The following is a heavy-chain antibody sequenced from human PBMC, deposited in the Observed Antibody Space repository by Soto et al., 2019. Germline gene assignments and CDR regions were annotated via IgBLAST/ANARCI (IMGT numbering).Heavy chain of an antibody. CDR1: GGSISSYY. Sequence: ETLSLTCTVSGGSISSYYWSWIRQPPGKGLEWIGYIYYSGSTNYNPSLKSRVTISVDTSKNQFSLKLSSVTAADTAVYYCARDGSALPVGYFDYWGQGTLVTVSS. CDR2: IYYSGST. V-gene: IGHV4-59*01. J-gene: IGHJ4*02. CDR3: ARDGSALPVGYFDY. D-gene: IGHD1-26*01.